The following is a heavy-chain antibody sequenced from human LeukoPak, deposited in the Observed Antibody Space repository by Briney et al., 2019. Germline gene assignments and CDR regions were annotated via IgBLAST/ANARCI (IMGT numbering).Heavy chain of an antibody. J-gene: IGHJ4*02. CDR2: ITYDGRT. CDR1: GGSFDGYY. V-gene: IGHV4-34*01. D-gene: IGHD3-3*01. Sequence: SETLPLTCAVFGGSFDGYYWSWIRQSPGKGLEWIGEITYDGRTKYNPSLRSRVSISVDTSKIQFSLNLTSVTAADTAIYYCARGLASGYPPIPFDYWGQGTQVTVSS. CDR3: ARGLASGYPPIPFDY.